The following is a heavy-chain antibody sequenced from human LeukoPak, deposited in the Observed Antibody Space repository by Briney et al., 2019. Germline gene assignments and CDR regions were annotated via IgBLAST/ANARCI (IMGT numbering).Heavy chain of an antibody. CDR3: ARDFGRDSSGYCDY. CDR2: ISAYNGNT. D-gene: IGHD3-22*01. J-gene: IGHJ4*02. CDR1: GYTFTSYG. V-gene: IGHV1-18*01. Sequence: GASVKVSCKASGYTFTSYGISWVRQAPGQGLEWMGWISAYNGNTNYAQKLQGRVTMTTDTSTSTAYMELRSLRSDDTAVYYCARDFGRDSSGYCDYWGQGTLVTVSS.